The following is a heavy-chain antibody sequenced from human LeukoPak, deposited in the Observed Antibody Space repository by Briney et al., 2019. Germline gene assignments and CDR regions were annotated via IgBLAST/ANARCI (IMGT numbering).Heavy chain of an antibody. CDR2: IYYSGST. D-gene: IGHD3-22*01. CDR3: VRGNYDNRGYSNAFDI. Sequence: PSGTLSLTCTVSGASISSSYWSWVRQPPGKRLEWIGFIYYSGSTNSNPSLKSRVTISADTSKNQFSLKLSSVTAADTAVCYCVRGNYDNRGYSNAFDIWGQGAMVTVSS. J-gene: IGHJ3*02. V-gene: IGHV4-59*01. CDR1: GASISSSY.